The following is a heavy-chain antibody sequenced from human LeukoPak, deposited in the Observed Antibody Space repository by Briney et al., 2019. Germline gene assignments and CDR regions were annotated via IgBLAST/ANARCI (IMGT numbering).Heavy chain of an antibody. CDR3: ASRSSIWSGYQDTLYYFDS. J-gene: IGHJ4*02. V-gene: IGHV4-59*01. D-gene: IGHD3-3*01. CDR2: IYYSGST. Sequence: PSETLSLTCTVSGGSISNYFWGWVRQPPGKGLEWLGYIYYSGSTNYNPSLKSRVTISIDTSKNQFSLKLTSVTAAETAVYYCASRSSIWSGYQDTLYYFDSWGQGTLVTVSS. CDR1: GGSISNYF.